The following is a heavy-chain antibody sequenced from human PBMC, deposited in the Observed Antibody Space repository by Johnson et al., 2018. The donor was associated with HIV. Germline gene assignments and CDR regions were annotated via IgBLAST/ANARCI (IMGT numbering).Heavy chain of an antibody. V-gene: IGHV3-23*04. CDR2: ISGSGGSA. D-gene: IGHD3-22*01. CDR1: GFTFSSYD. Sequence: VQLVESGGGLVQPGGSLRLSCAASGFTFSSYDMHWVRQATGKGLEWVSAISGSGGSAYYADSVTGRFTISRDNSKNTLYLQMNSLRAEDTAVYYCAKDLFYYDSTGDAFDIWGQGTMVTVSS. J-gene: IGHJ3*02. CDR3: AKDLFYYDSTGDAFDI.